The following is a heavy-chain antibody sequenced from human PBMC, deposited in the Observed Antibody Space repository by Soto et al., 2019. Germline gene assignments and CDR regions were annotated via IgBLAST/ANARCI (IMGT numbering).Heavy chain of an antibody. CDR1: GYTFTSYD. D-gene: IGHD4-17*01. J-gene: IGHJ4*02. V-gene: IGHV1-8*01. Sequence: QVQLVQSGAEVKKPGASVKVSCKASGYTFTSYDINWVRQATGQGLEWMGWMNPDSGNTGYAQKFQXRGTMTRNTSMSTAYMELSSLRSEDTAVYYCARSTNDYGDRHWGQGTLVTVSS. CDR3: ARSTNDYGDRH. CDR2: MNPDSGNT.